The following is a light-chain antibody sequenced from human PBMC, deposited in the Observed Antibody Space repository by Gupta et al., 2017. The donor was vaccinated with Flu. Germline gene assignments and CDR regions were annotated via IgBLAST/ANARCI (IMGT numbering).Light chain of an antibody. Sequence: DIHMTQSPSPLSASVGDRVTITRRASQGISSYLNWYQQKPGKAPKLLIYAASSLQSGFPSRFSGSGSGTDFTLTISRLQPEDFATYYCQQSYSTPYTFGQGTKVEIK. CDR1: QGISSY. CDR3: QQSYSTPYT. V-gene: IGKV1-39*01. J-gene: IGKJ2*01. CDR2: AAS.